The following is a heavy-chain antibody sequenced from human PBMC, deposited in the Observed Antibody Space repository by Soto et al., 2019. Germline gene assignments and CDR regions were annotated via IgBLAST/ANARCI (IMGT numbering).Heavy chain of an antibody. V-gene: IGHV3-23*01. CDR1: GFTFSSYA. Sequence: PGGSLRLSCAASGFTFSSYAMTWVRQAPGKGLEWVSAISGSGGSTYYADSVKGRFTISRDNSKNTLYLQMNSLRAEDTAVYYCAKDITGTTSYYFDYWGQGTLVTVSS. D-gene: IGHD1-7*01. CDR2: ISGSGGST. J-gene: IGHJ4*02. CDR3: AKDITGTTSYYFDY.